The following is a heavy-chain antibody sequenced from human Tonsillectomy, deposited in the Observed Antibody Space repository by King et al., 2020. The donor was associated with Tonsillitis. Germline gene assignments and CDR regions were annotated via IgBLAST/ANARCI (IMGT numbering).Heavy chain of an antibody. CDR3: AKGGYYDSSGYYVYAFDI. D-gene: IGHD3-22*01. J-gene: IGHJ3*02. V-gene: IGHV3-74*01. Sequence: EVQLVESGGGLVQPGGSLRLSCAASGFTFTSYWMHWVRQAPGKGLVWVSRINSDGSSTNYADSVKGRFTISRDNAKNTLYLQMNSLRAEDTAVYYCAKGGYYDSSGYYVYAFDICGQGTMVTVSS. CDR2: INSDGSST. CDR1: GFTFTSYW.